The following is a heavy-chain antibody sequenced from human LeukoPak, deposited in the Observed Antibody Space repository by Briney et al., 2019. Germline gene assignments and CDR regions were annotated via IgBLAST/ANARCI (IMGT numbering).Heavy chain of an antibody. J-gene: IGHJ4*01. CDR2: IYYIGST. D-gene: IGHD3-3*01. V-gene: IGHV4-59*01. Sequence: SETLSLTCTVSGGSISSYYWSWIRQPPGKGLEWIGYIYYIGSTNYNPSLKSRVTISVGTSENQFSLKLSSVTAADTAVYYCARSPGLLEWSLDYWGHETLVTVSS. CDR3: ARSPGLLEWSLDY. CDR1: GGSISSYY.